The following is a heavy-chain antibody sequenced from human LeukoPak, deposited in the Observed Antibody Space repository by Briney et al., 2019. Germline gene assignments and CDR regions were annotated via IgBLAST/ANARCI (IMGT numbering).Heavy chain of an antibody. J-gene: IGHJ6*02. Sequence: ASVKVSCKASGYTFTSYGISWVRQAPGQGLEWMGWISAYNGNTNYAQKLQGRVTMTTDTSTSTAYMELRSLRSDDTAVYYCARAKITMVRGVIYYYYGMDVRGQGTTVTVSS. V-gene: IGHV1-18*01. CDR3: ARAKITMVRGVIYYYYGMDV. CDR1: GYTFTSYG. D-gene: IGHD3-10*01. CDR2: ISAYNGNT.